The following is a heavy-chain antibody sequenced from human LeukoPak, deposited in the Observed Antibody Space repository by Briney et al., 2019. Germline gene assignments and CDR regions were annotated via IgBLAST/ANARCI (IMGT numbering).Heavy chain of an antibody. CDR3: ARVKVGTTNRFDY. J-gene: IGHJ4*02. V-gene: IGHV3-11*05. Sequence: GGSLRLSCAASGFTFSDYYMTWIRQAPGKGLECVSYISSSSDYTNYPDSVKGRFPISRDNDKNSLYLQMNSLRAEDTAVYYCARVKVGTTNRFDYWGQGTLVTVSS. CDR2: ISSSSDYT. D-gene: IGHD1-26*01. CDR1: GFTFSDYY.